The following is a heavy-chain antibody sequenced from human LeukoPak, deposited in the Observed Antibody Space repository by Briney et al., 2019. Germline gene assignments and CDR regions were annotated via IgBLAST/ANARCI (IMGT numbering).Heavy chain of an antibody. V-gene: IGHV3-23*01. D-gene: IGHD3-10*01. J-gene: IGHJ4*02. Sequence: GGSLRLSCAASGFTFSSYAMSWVHQAPGKGLEWVSAISGSGGSTYYADAVKGRFTISRDNSKNTLYLPMNSLRAEDTAVYYCAKHGSGNDYWGQGTLVTVST. CDR2: ISGSGGST. CDR1: GFTFSSYA. CDR3: AKHGSGNDY.